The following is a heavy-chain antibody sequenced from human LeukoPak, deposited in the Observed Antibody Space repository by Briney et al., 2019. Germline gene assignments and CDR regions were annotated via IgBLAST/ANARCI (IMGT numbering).Heavy chain of an antibody. D-gene: IGHD3-22*01. V-gene: IGHV3-66*04. Sequence: GGSLRLSCAASGFTVSSNYMSWVRQAPGKGLEWVSVIYSGGSTYYADSVKGGFTISRDNSKNTLYLQMNSLRAEDTAVYYCARQKYYYDSSGELDYYGMDVWGQGTTVTVSS. CDR3: ARQKYYYDSSGELDYYGMDV. J-gene: IGHJ6*02. CDR1: GFTVSSNY. CDR2: IYSGGST.